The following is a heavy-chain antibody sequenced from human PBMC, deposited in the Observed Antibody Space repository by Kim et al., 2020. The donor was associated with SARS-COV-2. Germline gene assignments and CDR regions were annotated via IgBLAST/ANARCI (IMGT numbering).Heavy chain of an antibody. D-gene: IGHD3-9*01. CDR2: IYPGDSDI. CDR3: ARHGFADGDNFVYFDY. CDR1: GYTFNNFW. J-gene: IGHJ4*02. Sequence: GESLKISCKGSGYTFNNFWVAWVRQVPGKGLECMGIIYPGDSDIKYSPSFQGHVIMSFDKSLTTAYLQWSSLKTSDTAIYYCARHGFADGDNFVYFDYWGQGTRVTVSS. V-gene: IGHV5-51*01.